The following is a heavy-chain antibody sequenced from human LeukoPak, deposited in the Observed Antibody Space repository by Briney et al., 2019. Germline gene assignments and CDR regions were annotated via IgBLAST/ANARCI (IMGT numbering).Heavy chain of an antibody. V-gene: IGHV1-2*02. J-gene: IGHJ4*02. Sequence: ASVKVSCKASGYTFTGYYMHWVRQAPGQGLEWMGWINPNSGGTNYAQKFQGRVTMTRDTSISTAYMELSRLRSDDTAVYYCARGPIPVGISYYFDYWGQGTLVTVSS. CDR2: INPNSGGT. CDR1: GYTFTGYY. CDR3: ARGPIPVGISYYFDY. D-gene: IGHD2-2*02.